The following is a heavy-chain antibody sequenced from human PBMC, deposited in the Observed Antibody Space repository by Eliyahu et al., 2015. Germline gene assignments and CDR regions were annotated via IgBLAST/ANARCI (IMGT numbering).Heavy chain of an antibody. J-gene: IGHJ4*02. CDR2: ISVDSADT. CDR1: GYTFDNYG. Sequence: QVQLVQSGTEVKKPGASVKVSCKASGYTFDNYGISWVRQAPGQGLEWMGWISVDSADTKYAPQLQGRVTMTTDRSTSTAYMELRDLRSDDTAVYYCARSGNYRKDFWGQGTLVTVFS. D-gene: IGHD3-16*02. CDR3: ARSGNYRKDF. V-gene: IGHV1-18*01.